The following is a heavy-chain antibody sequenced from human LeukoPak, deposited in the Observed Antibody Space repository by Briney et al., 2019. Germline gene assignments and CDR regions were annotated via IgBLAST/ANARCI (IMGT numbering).Heavy chain of an antibody. CDR3: ARGDRWSSNYMDV. V-gene: IGHV4-59*01. D-gene: IGHD6-13*01. CDR2: IYYSGST. J-gene: IGHJ6*03. CDR1: DDSLSYFY. Sequence: SETLSLTCTVSDDSLSYFYWSWIRQPPGKGLEWIGYIYYSGSTNYNPSLKSRVTISVDTSKNQFSLKLSSVTAADTAVYYCARGDRWSSNYMDVWGKGTTVTISS.